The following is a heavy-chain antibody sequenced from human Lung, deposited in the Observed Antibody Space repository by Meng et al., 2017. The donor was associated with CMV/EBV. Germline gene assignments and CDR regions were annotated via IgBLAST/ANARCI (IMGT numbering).Heavy chain of an antibody. CDR3: ARDGGRHSRQSY. Sequence: ESLKIPCATSGFTFRNYWMSWVRQAPGKGLEWVANIKQDGSETYYVDSLKGRFTISRDNAKNPLYLQINSLRADDTAVYYCARDGGRHSRQSYWGRGTLVTVSS. CDR1: GFTFRNYW. CDR2: IKQDGSET. J-gene: IGHJ4*01. D-gene: IGHD3-16*01. V-gene: IGHV3-7*01.